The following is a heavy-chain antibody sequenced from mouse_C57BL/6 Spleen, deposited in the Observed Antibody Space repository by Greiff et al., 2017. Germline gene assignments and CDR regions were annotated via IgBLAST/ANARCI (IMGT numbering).Heavy chain of an antibody. V-gene: IGHV2-2*01. CDR1: GFSLTSYG. J-gene: IGHJ2*01. CDR3: ARNFLGSSYFCFDD. D-gene: IGHD1-1*01. Sequence: VKLQESGPGLVQPSQSLSITCTVSGFSLTSYGVHWVRQSPGKGLEWLGVIWSGGSTDYNAAFISRLSISKDNSKSQVFFKMNSLQADDTAIYYCARNFLGSSYFCFDDWGQGTTLTVSS. CDR2: IWSGGST.